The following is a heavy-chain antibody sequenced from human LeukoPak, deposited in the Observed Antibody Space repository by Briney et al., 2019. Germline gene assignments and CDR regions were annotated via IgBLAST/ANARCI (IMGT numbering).Heavy chain of an antibody. Sequence: GGSLRLSCAASGFTVSSNYMSWVRQAPGKGLEWVSVIYSGGSTYYADSVKGRFTISRDNSKNTLYLQMNSLRAEDTAVYYCARDSESSNFWTGYAHWGQGTLVTVSS. CDR2: IYSGGST. CDR3: ARDSESSNFWTGYAH. J-gene: IGHJ4*02. D-gene: IGHD3/OR15-3a*01. V-gene: IGHV3-66*01. CDR1: GFTVSSNY.